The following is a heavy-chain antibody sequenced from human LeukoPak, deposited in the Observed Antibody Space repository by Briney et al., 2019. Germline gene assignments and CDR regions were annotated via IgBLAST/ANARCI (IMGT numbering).Heavy chain of an antibody. CDR1: GFTFSSYG. J-gene: IGHJ4*02. V-gene: IGHV3-23*01. CDR3: AKEKDSSGYFAADY. D-gene: IGHD3-22*01. Sequence: GGSLRLSCAASGFTFSSYGMHWVRQSPGKGLEWVSAISGSGGSTYYADSVKGRFTISRDNSKNTLYLQLNSLRAEDTAVYYCAKEKDSSGYFAADYWGQGTLVTVSS. CDR2: ISGSGGST.